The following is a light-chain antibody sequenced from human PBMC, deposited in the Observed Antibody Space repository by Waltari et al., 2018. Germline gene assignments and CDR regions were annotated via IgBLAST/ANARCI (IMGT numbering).Light chain of an antibody. V-gene: IGKV3-11*01. CDR3: HQHNNWPYT. J-gene: IGKJ2*01. CDR2: DIS. Sequence: EIVLTQSPATLSFFPGERVTLSCRASQSVSRYMAWYQQKPGQAPRLLIYDISNRATGIPARFSGSGSGSDFTLTISSLEPEDFAVYDCHQHNNWPYTFGQGTKLEI. CDR1: QSVSRY.